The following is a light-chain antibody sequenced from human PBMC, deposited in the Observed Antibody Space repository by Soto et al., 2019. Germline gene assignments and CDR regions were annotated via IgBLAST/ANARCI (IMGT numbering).Light chain of an antibody. CDR1: QNIRSW. J-gene: IGKJ2*01. Sequence: DMPMTQSPTTLSASVGDRVTITCRASQNIRSWLAWYQQKPGKAPKVLIYDASTLESGVPSRFSGSGFGTEFTLTISSLQPDDFATYYCQYYNGYIGQGTKLEIK. CDR3: QYYNGY. CDR2: DAS. V-gene: IGKV1-5*01.